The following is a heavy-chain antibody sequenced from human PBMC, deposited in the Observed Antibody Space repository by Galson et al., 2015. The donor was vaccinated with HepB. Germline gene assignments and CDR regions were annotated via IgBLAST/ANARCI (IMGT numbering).Heavy chain of an antibody. J-gene: IGHJ4*02. Sequence: SVKVSCRASGYTFTSYAIHWVRQAPGQSPEWMGRINPGNGDTKSSQKFQGRVTITRDTSATTAFMELSSLRSEDTAVYYCARNLNPSRYFDWLSIFEFWGQGTLVTVSS. CDR2: INPGNGDT. CDR1: GYTFTSYA. D-gene: IGHD3-9*01. V-gene: IGHV1-3*01. CDR3: ARNLNPSRYFDWLSIFEF.